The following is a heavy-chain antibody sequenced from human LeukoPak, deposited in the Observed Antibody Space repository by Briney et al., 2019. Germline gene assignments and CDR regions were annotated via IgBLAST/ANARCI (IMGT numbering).Heavy chain of an antibody. CDR1: GGSFSGYY. CDR3: VTPIGDSSTSEH. D-gene: IGHD6-13*01. J-gene: IGHJ4*02. Sequence: KPSETLSLTCAVSGGSFSGYYWSWSRQPPGKGLEWVGEIDHRGSTNYNPSLKSRVTISVDTSKNQFSLRLSSVTTADTAVYYCVTPIGDSSTSEHWGQGTLVTVSS. V-gene: IGHV4-34*01. CDR2: IDHRGST.